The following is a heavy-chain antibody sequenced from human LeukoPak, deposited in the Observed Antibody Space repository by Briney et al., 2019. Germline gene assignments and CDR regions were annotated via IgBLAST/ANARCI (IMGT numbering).Heavy chain of an antibody. D-gene: IGHD5-24*01. CDR1: GFTFSSYG. CDR3: AKDDAWLQYND. CDR2: ISGSGGST. Sequence: GGTLRLSCAASGFTFSSYGMSWVRQAPGKGLEWVSAISGSGGSTYYADSVKGRFTISRDNSKNTLYLQMNSLRAEDTAVYYCAKDDAWLQYNDWGQGTLVTVSS. V-gene: IGHV3-23*01. J-gene: IGHJ4*02.